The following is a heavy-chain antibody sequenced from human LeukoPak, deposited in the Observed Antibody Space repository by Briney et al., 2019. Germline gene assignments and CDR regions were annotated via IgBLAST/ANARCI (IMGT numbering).Heavy chain of an antibody. CDR2: ISYDGSNK. Sequence: GGSLRLSCAASGFTFSSYGMHWVRQAPGKGLEWVAVISYDGSNKYYADSVKGRFTISRDNSKNTLYLQMNSLRAEDTAVYYCARPHHSSGWSGSLGAADFAFDIWGQGTMVTVSS. CDR1: GFTFSSYG. CDR3: ARPHHSSGWSGSLGAADFAFDI. J-gene: IGHJ3*02. D-gene: IGHD6-19*01. V-gene: IGHV3-30*03.